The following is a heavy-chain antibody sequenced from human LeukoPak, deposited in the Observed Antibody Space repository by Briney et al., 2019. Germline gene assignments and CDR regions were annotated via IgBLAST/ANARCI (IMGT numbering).Heavy chain of an antibody. D-gene: IGHD2-8*01. J-gene: IGHJ4*02. Sequence: PSETLSLTCTVSGGSISSGGYYWSWIRQHPGKGLEWIGYIYYSGSTNYNPSLKSRVTISVDTSKNQFSLKLNSVTAADTAVYYCARRTKEYYFDYWGQGTLVTVSS. CDR2: IYYSGST. CDR1: GGSISSGGYY. CDR3: ARRTKEYYFDY. V-gene: IGHV4-61*08.